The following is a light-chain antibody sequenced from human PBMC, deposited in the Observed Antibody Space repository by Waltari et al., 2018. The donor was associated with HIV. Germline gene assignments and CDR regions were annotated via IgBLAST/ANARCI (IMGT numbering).Light chain of an antibody. J-gene: IGKJ2*01. CDR3: QQADSFPHT. V-gene: IGKV1-12*01. Sequence: DTQMTQSPSFVFASVGDRVSITCRAGQSVCKSVAGYPQKPGGTPKLIIFEASSLQPGVPSRFSGSGSGTYFTLTISSLQPEDLATYYCQQADSFPHTFGQGT. CDR1: QSVCKS. CDR2: EAS.